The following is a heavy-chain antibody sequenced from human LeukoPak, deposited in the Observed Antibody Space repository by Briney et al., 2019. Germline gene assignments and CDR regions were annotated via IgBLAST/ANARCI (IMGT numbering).Heavy chain of an antibody. CDR1: GFTFSNYG. D-gene: IGHD5-12*01. CDR3: AKNSLVATILLGDY. J-gene: IGHJ4*02. V-gene: IGHV3-23*01. CDR2: IVGSGVTT. Sequence: PGGSLRLSCVASGFTFSNYGMNWVRQAPGKGLEWVSGIVGSGVTTYYADSVKGRFTISRDNSKNTLYLQMNSLRAEDTAVYYCAKNSLVATILLGDYWGQGTLVTVSS.